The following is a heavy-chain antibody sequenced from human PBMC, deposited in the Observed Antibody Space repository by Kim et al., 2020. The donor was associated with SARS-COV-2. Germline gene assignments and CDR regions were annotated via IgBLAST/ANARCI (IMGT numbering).Heavy chain of an antibody. V-gene: IGHV3-23*01. D-gene: IGHD2-15*01. CDR3: AKAHCGGGSCYAWDY. J-gene: IGHJ4*02. Sequence: DSWKGRFTTSGNNSNNTLYLQMNRLRAEDTAVYYCAKAHCGGGSCYAWDYWGQGTLVTVSS.